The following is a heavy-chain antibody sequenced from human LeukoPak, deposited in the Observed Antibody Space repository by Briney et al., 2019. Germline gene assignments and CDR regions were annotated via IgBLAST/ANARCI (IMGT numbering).Heavy chain of an antibody. CDR3: ARPSRITMITDAFDI. J-gene: IGHJ3*02. CDR1: GFTFSSYS. Sequence: GGSLRLSCAASGFTFSSYSMNWVRQAPGKGLEWVSSISSSSSYIYYADSVKGRFTISRDNAKNSLYLQMNSLRAEDTAVYYCARPSRITMITDAFDIWGQGTMVTVSS. CDR2: ISSSSSYI. V-gene: IGHV3-21*01. D-gene: IGHD3-22*01.